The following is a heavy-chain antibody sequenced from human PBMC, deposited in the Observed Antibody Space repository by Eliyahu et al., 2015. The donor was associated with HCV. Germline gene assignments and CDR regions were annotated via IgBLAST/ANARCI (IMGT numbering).Heavy chain of an antibody. CDR2: MWNDGSKT. CDR3: ARAPRGTTVTTSWGDY. Sequence: QVQLVESGGGVVQPGRSLRLSCAASGFTFXXXGMXWVRQAPGKGXGWVAVMWNDGSKTYFADSVKGRFTISRDNSKNKVYLQMNSLRAEDTALYFCARAPRGTTVTTSWGDYWGQGTLVTVSS. CDR1: GFTFXXXG. J-gene: IGHJ4*02. V-gene: IGHV3-33*01. D-gene: IGHD4-17*01.